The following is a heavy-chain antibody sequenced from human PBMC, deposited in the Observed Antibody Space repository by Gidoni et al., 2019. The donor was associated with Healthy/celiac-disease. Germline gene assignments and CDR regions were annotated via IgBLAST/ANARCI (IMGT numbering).Heavy chain of an antibody. J-gene: IGHJ4*02. Sequence: EVQLVESGGGLVKPGGSLRLSCAASGFTFSNAWMSWVRQAPGKGLEWVGRIKSKTDGGTTDYAAPVKGRFTISRDDSKNTLYLQMNSLKTEDTAVYYCTTDLTDSSSSDDYWGQGTLVTVSS. V-gene: IGHV3-15*01. D-gene: IGHD6-6*01. CDR1: GFTFSNAW. CDR2: IKSKTDGGTT. CDR3: TTDLTDSSSSDDY.